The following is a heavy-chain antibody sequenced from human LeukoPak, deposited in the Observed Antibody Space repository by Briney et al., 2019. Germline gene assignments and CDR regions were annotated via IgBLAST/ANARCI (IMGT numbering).Heavy chain of an antibody. Sequence: GGSLRLSCEASGFTFSSYEMNWVRQAPGKGLEWISYISSSGSTIYYADSVKGRFTISRDNAKNSLYLQMNSLRAEDTAVYYYARDSPYDPPRDYWGQGTLVTVSS. CDR1: GFTFSSYE. V-gene: IGHV3-48*03. J-gene: IGHJ4*02. D-gene: IGHD3-22*01. CDR2: ISSSGSTI. CDR3: ARDSPYDPPRDY.